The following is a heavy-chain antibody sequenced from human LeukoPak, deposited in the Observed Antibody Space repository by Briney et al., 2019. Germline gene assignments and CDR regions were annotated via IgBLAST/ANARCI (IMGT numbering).Heavy chain of an antibody. CDR2: ISSSSSYI. D-gene: IGHD3-3*01. Sequence: TGGSLRLSCAASGFTFSSYSMNWVRQAPGKGLEWVSSISSSSSYIYYADSVKGRFTISRDNAKNSLCLQMNSLRAEDTAVYYCAKVPVLRFLSYLGYWGQGTLVTVSS. V-gene: IGHV3-21*01. J-gene: IGHJ4*02. CDR3: AKVPVLRFLSYLGY. CDR1: GFTFSSYS.